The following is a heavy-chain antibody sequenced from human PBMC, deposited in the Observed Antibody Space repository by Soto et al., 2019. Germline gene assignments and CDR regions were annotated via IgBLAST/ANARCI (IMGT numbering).Heavy chain of an antibody. J-gene: IGHJ3*02. Sequence: PGGSLRLSCSASGFTFSSYAMSWVRQAPGKGLEYVLAISSKRGSTYYADTVKDRCTISRDNSKNTLYLQMSSLRAENTAVYYWGILKTDYYESSGPGACDIWGQGTMVTVSS. D-gene: IGHD3-22*01. CDR3: GILKTDYYESSGPGACDI. CDR2: ISSKRGST. V-gene: IGHV3-64D*06. CDR1: GFTFSSYA.